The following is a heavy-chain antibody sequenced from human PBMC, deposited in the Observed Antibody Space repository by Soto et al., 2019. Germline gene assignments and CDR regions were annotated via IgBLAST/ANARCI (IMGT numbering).Heavy chain of an antibody. D-gene: IGHD5-18*01. Sequence: QVQLVQSGAEVKKPGASVKVSCKASGCTFTANYMHWVRQAPGQGLEWVGWINPNSGGTNYAQEFQGRVTMTRDTSINTAYMELSRLRSDDTAVYYCARVDGYSYGLGGGYWGQGTLVTVSA. CDR1: GCTFTANY. J-gene: IGHJ4*02. V-gene: IGHV1-2*02. CDR3: ARVDGYSYGLGGGY. CDR2: INPNSGGT.